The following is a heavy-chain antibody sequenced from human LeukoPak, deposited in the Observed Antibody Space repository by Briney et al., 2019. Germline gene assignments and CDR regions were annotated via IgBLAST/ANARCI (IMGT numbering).Heavy chain of an antibody. CDR1: GFTFSDSY. CDR3: AKDHVNFDY. V-gene: IGHV3-30*18. CDR2: ISYDGTDK. Sequence: GGSLRLSCAASGFTFSDSYMSWVRQAPGKGLEWVAVISYDGTDKYYADSVRGRFTISRDNSKNTLYLQMNSLRLEDTAMYYCAKDHVNFDYWGQGTLVTVSS. J-gene: IGHJ4*02.